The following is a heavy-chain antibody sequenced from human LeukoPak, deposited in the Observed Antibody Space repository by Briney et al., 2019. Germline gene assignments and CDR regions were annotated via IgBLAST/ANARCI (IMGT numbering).Heavy chain of an antibody. CDR3: ASCPGPCYYYHGMDV. CDR2: IIPIFGTA. J-gene: IGHJ6*02. V-gene: IGHV1-69*13. Sequence: SVKVSCKASGYTFTSYAMNWVRQAPGQGLEWMGGIIPIFGTANYAQKFQGRVTITADESTSTAYMELSSLRSEDTAVYYCASCPGPCYYYHGMDVWGQGTTVTVSS. CDR1: GYTFTSYA.